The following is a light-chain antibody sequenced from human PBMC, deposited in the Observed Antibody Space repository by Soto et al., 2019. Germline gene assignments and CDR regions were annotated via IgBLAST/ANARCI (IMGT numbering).Light chain of an antibody. CDR3: QQYISTPWT. Sequence: EIVLTQSPGTLSLSPGETASLSCRASQSVSSNSLAWHQQKPGQAPRLLIYGASSRATGIPDRFSGSGSGSGTDFTLTISRLEPEDFAMYYCQQYISTPWTFDQGTKVEIK. CDR1: QSVSSNS. CDR2: GAS. J-gene: IGKJ1*01. V-gene: IGKV3-20*01.